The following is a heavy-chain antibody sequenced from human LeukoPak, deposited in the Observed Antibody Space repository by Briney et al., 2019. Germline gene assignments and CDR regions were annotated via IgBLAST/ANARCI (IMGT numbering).Heavy chain of an antibody. V-gene: IGHV1-69*04. Sequence: SVKVSCKASGGTFSSYAISWVRQAPGQGLEWMGRIIPILGIANYAQKFQGRVTITADKSTSTAYMELSSLRSEDTAVYYCVVDTAMGTFDYWGQGTLVTVSS. CDR1: GGTFSSYA. CDR3: VVDTAMGTFDY. CDR2: IIPILGIA. D-gene: IGHD5-18*01. J-gene: IGHJ4*02.